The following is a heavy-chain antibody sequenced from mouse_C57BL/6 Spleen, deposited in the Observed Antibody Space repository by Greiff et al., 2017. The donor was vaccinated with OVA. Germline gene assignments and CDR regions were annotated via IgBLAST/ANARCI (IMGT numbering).Heavy chain of an antibody. Sequence: QVQLKQPGAELVRPGSSVKLSCKASGYTFTSYWMHWVKQRPIQGLEWIGNIDPSHSETHYNQKFKDKATLTVDKSSSTAYMQLSSLTSEDSAVYYCARSAYGNSFAYWGQGTLVTVSA. CDR2: IDPSHSET. V-gene: IGHV1-52*01. CDR1: GYTFTSYW. CDR3: ARSAYGNSFAY. D-gene: IGHD2-1*01. J-gene: IGHJ3*01.